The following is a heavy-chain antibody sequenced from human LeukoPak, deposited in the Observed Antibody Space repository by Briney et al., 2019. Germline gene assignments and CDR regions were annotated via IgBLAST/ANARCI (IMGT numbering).Heavy chain of an antibody. CDR3: AKVRDCSSTSCFYYFDY. Sequence: GGSLRLSCAASGFTFSSYAMSWVRRAPGKGLEWVSPFSGSGGSTYYADSVKGRFTISRDNSKNTLYLQMNSLRAEDTAVYYCAKVRDCSSTSCFYYFDYWGQGTLVTVSS. J-gene: IGHJ4*02. CDR2: FSGSGGST. CDR1: GFTFSSYA. D-gene: IGHD2-2*01. V-gene: IGHV3-23*01.